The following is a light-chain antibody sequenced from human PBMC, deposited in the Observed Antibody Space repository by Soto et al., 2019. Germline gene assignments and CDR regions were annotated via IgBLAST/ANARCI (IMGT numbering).Light chain of an antibody. CDR2: DAS. CDR1: QSVSSY. J-gene: IGKJ5*01. V-gene: IGKV3-11*01. Sequence: IVLTQSPGTLSLSPGERATLSCRASQSVSSYLAWYQQKPGQAPRLLIYDASNRATGISARFSGSGSGTDFTLTISSLEPEDFAVYYCQQRSKWPPEVTFGQGTRLEI. CDR3: QQRSKWPPEVT.